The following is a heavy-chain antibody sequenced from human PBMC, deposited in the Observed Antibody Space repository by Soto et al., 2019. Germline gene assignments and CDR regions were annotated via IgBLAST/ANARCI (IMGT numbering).Heavy chain of an antibody. CDR2: VSAYNGNT. J-gene: IGHJ4*02. V-gene: IGHV1-18*01. CDR1: GYTFTSYG. Sequence: ASVKVSCKASGYTFTSYGISWVRQAPGQGLEWMGWVSAYNGNTNYAQKLQGRVTMTTDTSTSTAYMELRSLRSDDTAVYYCARGAYYDSSGFSAYWGQGTLVTVSS. D-gene: IGHD3-22*01. CDR3: ARGAYYDSSGFSAY.